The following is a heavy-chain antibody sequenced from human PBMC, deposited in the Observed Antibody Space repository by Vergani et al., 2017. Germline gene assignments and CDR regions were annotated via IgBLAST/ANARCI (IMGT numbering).Heavy chain of an antibody. CDR3: TTDKSGSYSPFEG. Sequence: EVQLLESGGGLIQPGKSLRLSCVGSGFTFNEETLGWVRQAQGKGLQWVARISGTGGNSYYADSVKGRFTISRDNSQDTVYLHMKSLRAEDTATYYCTTDKSGSYSPFEGWGQGTLVTVSS. CDR2: ISGTGGNS. V-gene: IGHV3-23*01. D-gene: IGHD1-26*01. CDR1: GFTFNEET. J-gene: IGHJ4*02.